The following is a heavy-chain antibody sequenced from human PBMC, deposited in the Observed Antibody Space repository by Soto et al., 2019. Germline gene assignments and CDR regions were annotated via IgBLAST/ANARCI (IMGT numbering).Heavy chain of an antibody. V-gene: IGHV3-72*01. J-gene: IGHJ4*02. CDR2: IRNKVNSYTT. Sequence: EVLLVESGGGLVQPGGSLRLSCAASGITFSDHYMDWVRQAPGKGLEWVGRIRNKVNSYTTDYAASVKGRFTISRDESKNSLYLQMNSLKTEDTAVYYCASDIVARIGEGYWGQGTLVTVSS. CDR1: GITFSDHY. D-gene: IGHD5-12*01. CDR3: ASDIVARIGEGY.